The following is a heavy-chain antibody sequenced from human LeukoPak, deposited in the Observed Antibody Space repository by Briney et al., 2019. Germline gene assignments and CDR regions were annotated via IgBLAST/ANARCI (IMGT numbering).Heavy chain of an antibody. CDR3: ARSSYSSSWTGWFDP. J-gene: IGHJ5*02. Sequence: GRSPRLSCAASGFTFSSYGMHWVRQAPGKGLEWVAVIWYDGSNKYYADSVKGRFTISRDNSKNMLYLQMNSLRAEDTAVYYCARSSYSSSWTGWFDPWGQGTLVTVSS. D-gene: IGHD6-13*01. CDR2: IWYDGSNK. CDR1: GFTFSSYG. V-gene: IGHV3-33*01.